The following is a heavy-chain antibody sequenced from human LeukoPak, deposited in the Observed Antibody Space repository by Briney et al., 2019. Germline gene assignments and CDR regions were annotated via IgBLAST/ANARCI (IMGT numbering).Heavy chain of an antibody. CDR3: ARVSSMEYSSSWPSNYYYGMDV. Sequence: SVKVSCKASGGIFSSYAISGVRQHPGQGLEWMGRIIPNLGVAHYAQKCQGRVTITAEKATSTAYMELSSLRSEDTAVYYCARVSSMEYSSSWPSNYYYGMDVWGQGTTVTVSS. CDR1: GGIFSSYA. D-gene: IGHD6-13*01. CDR2: IIPNLGVA. J-gene: IGHJ6*02. V-gene: IGHV1-69*04.